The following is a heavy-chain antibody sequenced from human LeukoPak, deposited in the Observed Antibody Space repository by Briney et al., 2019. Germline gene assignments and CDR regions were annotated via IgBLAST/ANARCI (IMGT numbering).Heavy chain of an antibody. CDR1: GGSFSGYY. J-gene: IGHJ4*02. CDR3: ARVSRTYSSGWYPWYIDY. Sequence: RASETLSLTCAVYGGSFSGYYWNWIRQPPGKGLEWIGEINHSGSTNYNPSLKSRVTISVDTSKNQFSLKLSSVTAADTAVYYCARVSRTYSSGWYPWYIDYWGQGTLVTVSS. V-gene: IGHV4-34*01. CDR2: INHSGST. D-gene: IGHD6-19*01.